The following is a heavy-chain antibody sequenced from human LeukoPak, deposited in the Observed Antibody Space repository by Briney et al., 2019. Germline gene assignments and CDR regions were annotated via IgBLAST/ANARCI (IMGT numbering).Heavy chain of an antibody. CDR3: ICLTDPFDY. Sequence: GGSLRLSCTGSGFTFGAHSMAWVRQAPGKGPERVGFIRGKAYGGATGYTASVKGRLTISRDDSKSIVYLQMNSLRTEDTAVYYCICLTDPFDYWGQGSLVTVSS. CDR2: IRGKAYGGAT. V-gene: IGHV3-49*04. CDR1: GFTFGAHS. J-gene: IGHJ4*02.